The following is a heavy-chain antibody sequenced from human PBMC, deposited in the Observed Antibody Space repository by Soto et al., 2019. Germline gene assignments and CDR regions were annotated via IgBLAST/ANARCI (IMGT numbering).Heavy chain of an antibody. Sequence: EVQLLESGGGLVQPGGSLRLSCAASGFTFSSYAMSWVRQAPGKGLEWVSAISGSGGSTYYADSVKGRFTISRDNSKNPLYRQMNSLRAQDTAVYYCAKDPIVVVPTRLFDYWGQGTLVTVSS. CDR1: GFTFSSYA. CDR2: ISGSGGST. V-gene: IGHV3-23*01. CDR3: AKDPIVVVPTRLFDY. J-gene: IGHJ4*02. D-gene: IGHD3-22*01.